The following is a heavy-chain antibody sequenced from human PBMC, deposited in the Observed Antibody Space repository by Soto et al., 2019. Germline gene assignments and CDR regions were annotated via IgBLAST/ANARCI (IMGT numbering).Heavy chain of an antibody. CDR3: ARRLGDHWDEYYFDY. V-gene: IGHV3-23*01. CDR1: GFTFTGYS. Sequence: VQVLESGGDLVQPGGSLRLSCAASGFTFTGYSMSWVRQAPGKGLEWVSGISGTGYSKYYADTVQGRFTISRDNSKNTLFLHMDSLRAEDTALYYCARRLGDHWDEYYFDYWGQGTLVTVSS. D-gene: IGHD1-1*01. J-gene: IGHJ4*02. CDR2: ISGTGYSK.